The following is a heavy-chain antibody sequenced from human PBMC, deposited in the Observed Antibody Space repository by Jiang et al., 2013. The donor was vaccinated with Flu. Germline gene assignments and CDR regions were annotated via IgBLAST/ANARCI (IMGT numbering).Heavy chain of an antibody. CDR3: VKGPPAYHYYGMDV. Sequence: QTLSLTCAISGDSVSRNGAAWHWIRQSPSRGLEWLARTQYGPQWQNDYAVSVKGRITVNPDTSKNQLSLQLNSVTPDDTAVYYCVKGPPAYHYYGMDVWGQGTTVTVSS. V-gene: IGHV6-1*01. CDR1: GDSVSRNGAA. CDR2: TQYGPQWQN. J-gene: IGHJ6*02.